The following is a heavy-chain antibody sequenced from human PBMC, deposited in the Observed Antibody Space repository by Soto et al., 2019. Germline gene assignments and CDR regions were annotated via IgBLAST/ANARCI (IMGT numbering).Heavy chain of an antibody. V-gene: IGHV4-34*01. CDR3: ARESHDILTGPPWVWYFDL. Sequence: QVQLQQWGAGPLRPLETLSLTCGVSGGSFSGYYWAWIRQSPGKGLEWIGESNDRGSINYNPALKSRVSISVDTSKNHYSLRLRSVTAADTAVYYCARESHDILTGPPWVWYFDLWGRGTLVTVSS. CDR1: GGSFSGYY. D-gene: IGHD3-9*01. J-gene: IGHJ2*01. CDR2: SNDRGSI.